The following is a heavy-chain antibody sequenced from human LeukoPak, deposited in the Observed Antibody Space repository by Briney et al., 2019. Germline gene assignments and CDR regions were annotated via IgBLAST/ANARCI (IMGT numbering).Heavy chain of an antibody. D-gene: IGHD1-26*01. CDR3: ARPYVIVGADQDAFDI. Sequence: SETLSLTCTVSGGSISSYYWSWIRQPPGKGLEWIGYIYCSGSTNYNPSLKSRVTISVDTSKNQFSLKLSSVTAADTAVYYCARPYVIVGADQDAFDIWGQGTMVTVSS. V-gene: IGHV4-59*01. CDR1: GGSISSYY. J-gene: IGHJ3*02. CDR2: IYCSGST.